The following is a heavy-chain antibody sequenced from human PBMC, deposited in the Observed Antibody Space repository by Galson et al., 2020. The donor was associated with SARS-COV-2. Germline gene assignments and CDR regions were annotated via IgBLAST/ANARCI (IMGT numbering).Heavy chain of an antibody. Sequence: ASVKVSCKASGYTFTGYYIHWVRQAPGQGLEWMGWINPNSGGTNYAQTFQGWVTMTRDTSISTAYMELSRLKSDDTAVYYCARETEMTTFNYFDYWGQGTLVTVSS. CDR3: ARETEMTTFNYFDY. J-gene: IGHJ4*02. V-gene: IGHV1-2*04. D-gene: IGHD4-4*01. CDR2: INPNSGGT. CDR1: GYTFTGYY.